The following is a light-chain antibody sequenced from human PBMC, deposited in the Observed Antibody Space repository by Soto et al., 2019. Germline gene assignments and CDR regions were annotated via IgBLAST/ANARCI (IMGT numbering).Light chain of an antibody. Sequence: QSVLTQPPSVSGAPGQRVTISCTGSSSNIGASFGVHWYQQLPGTAPKLLIYGNNNRPSGVPDRFSGSKSGISASLAITGLQAEDEADYYCQSYDSNLRGHVFGTGTKVTVL. V-gene: IGLV1-40*01. CDR2: GNN. J-gene: IGLJ1*01. CDR1: SSNIGASFG. CDR3: QSYDSNLRGHV.